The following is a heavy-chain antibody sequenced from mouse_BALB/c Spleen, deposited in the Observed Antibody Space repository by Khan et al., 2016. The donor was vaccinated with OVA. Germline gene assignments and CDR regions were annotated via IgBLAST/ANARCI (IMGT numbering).Heavy chain of an antibody. D-gene: IGHD1-1*01. CDR3: AKVGTYYASFDY. CDR1: GYTFTSYV. CDR2: FYPFNDDT. Sequence: VQLQQSGPELVKPGASVKMSCKASGYTFTSYVMHWVKQKPGLGLLWFVYFYPFNDDTKYNAYLKDKATLTSDKSYSPAEMELSRLTSEESAVYYCAKVGTYYASFDYWGQGTMVTVSA. V-gene: IGHV1S136*01. J-gene: IGHJ3*01.